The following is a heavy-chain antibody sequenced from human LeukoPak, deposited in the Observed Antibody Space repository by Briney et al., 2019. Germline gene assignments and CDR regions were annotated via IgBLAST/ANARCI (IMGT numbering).Heavy chain of an antibody. V-gene: IGHV1-18*01. J-gene: IGHJ6*02. D-gene: IGHD2-2*02. CDR3: ARDRPGGKYCSSTSCYTGYYYYCMDV. CDR1: GYTFTSYG. Sequence: ASVKVSCKASGYTFTSYGISWVRQAPGQGLEWMGWISAYNGNTNYAQKLQGRVTMTTDTSTSTAYMELRSLRSDDTAVYYCARDRPGGKYCSSTSCYTGYYYYCMDVWGQGTTVTVSS. CDR2: ISAYNGNT.